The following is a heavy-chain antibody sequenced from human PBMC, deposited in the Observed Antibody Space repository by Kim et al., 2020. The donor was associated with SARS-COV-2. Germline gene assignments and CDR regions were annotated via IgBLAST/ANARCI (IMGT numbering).Heavy chain of an antibody. Sequence: SETLSLTCTVSGGSVSSGSYYWSWIRQPPGKGLEWIGYIYYSGSTNYNPSLESRVTISVDTSKNQFSLKLSSVTAADTAVYYCARGRGDIVVVLAATPPSFDYWGQGTLVTVSS. CDR2: IYYSGST. V-gene: IGHV4-61*01. D-gene: IGHD2-15*01. CDR3: ARGRGDIVVVLAATPPSFDY. CDR1: GGSVSSGSYY. J-gene: IGHJ4*02.